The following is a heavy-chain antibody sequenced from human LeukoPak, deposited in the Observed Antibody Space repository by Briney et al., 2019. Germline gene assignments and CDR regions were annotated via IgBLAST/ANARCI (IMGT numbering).Heavy chain of an antibody. CDR1: GGSISSGGYY. D-gene: IGHD3-16*01. V-gene: IGHV4-31*03. CDR2: INHSGST. CDR3: ARGLGDYVWGSWSLGFDY. J-gene: IGHJ4*02. Sequence: SETLSLTCTVSGGSISSGGYYWSWIRQHPGKGLEWIGEINHSGSTNYNPSLKSRVTISVDTSKNQFSLKLSSVTAADTAVYYCARGLGDYVWGSWSLGFDYWGQGTLVTVSS.